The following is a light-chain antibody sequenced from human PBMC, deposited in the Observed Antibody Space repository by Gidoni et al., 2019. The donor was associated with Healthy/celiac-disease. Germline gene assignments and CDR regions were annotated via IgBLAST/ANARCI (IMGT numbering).Light chain of an antibody. Sequence: EIVLQQSPATLSLSPGERATLSCRASQSVSSYLAWYQQKPGQAPRLLIYDASNRATGIPARFSGSGSGTDFTLTNSSLEPEDFAVYYCQQRSNWPVTFGQGTRLEIK. CDR2: DAS. CDR1: QSVSSY. J-gene: IGKJ5*01. V-gene: IGKV3-11*01. CDR3: QQRSNWPVT.